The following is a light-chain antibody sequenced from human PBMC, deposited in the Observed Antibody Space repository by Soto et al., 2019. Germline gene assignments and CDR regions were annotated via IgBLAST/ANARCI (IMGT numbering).Light chain of an antibody. CDR2: EVT. J-gene: IGLJ3*02. V-gene: IGLV2-14*01. CDR1: SSDVGTFNY. CDR3: GSYTGGLTYWV. Sequence: QSVLTQPASVSGSPGQSITISCTGTSSDVGTFNYVSWYQQHPGKGPQVIISEVTNRPSGVSNRFSGSKSGNTASLTISDLLAEDEADYFCGSYTGGLTYWVFGGGTKLTVL.